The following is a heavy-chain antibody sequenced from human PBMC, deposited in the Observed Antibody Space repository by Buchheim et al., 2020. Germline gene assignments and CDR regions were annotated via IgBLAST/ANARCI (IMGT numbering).Heavy chain of an antibody. CDR2: ISYDGSNK. CDR1: GFTFSSYG. J-gene: IGHJ4*02. CDR3: TKGVRAIRFYEWSETKSYYYDY. Sequence: QVQLVESGGGLVQPGRSLRLSCAASGFTFSSYGMRWVRQAPGKGLEWVADISYDGSNKYYVDSVKGRFTISRDNSKNTLYLKMSSLGAEDTAVYYCTKGVRAIRFYEWSETKSYYYDYWGQGTL. V-gene: IGHV3-30*18. D-gene: IGHD3-3*01.